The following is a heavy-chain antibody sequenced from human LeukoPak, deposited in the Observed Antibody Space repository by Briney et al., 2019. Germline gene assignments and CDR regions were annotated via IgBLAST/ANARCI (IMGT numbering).Heavy chain of an antibody. CDR2: IYYSGST. CDR1: GGSISSYY. CDR3: ARIGSQSGSGGIQH. D-gene: IGHD3-10*01. J-gene: IGHJ1*01. V-gene: IGHV4-59*01. Sequence: EPSETLSLTCTVSGGSISSYYWSWIRQPPGKGLEWIGYIYYSGSTSYNPSLKSRVTISVDTSKNQFSLKLSSVTAADTAVYYCARIGSQSGSGGIQHWGQGTLVSVSS.